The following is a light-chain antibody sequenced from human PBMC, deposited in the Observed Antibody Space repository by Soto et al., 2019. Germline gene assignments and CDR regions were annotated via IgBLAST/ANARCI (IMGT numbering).Light chain of an antibody. CDR3: QQHNNWPLT. CDR1: QSISNN. CDR2: DAS. Sequence: EIVLTQSPATLSVSPGERATLSCRASQSISNNLAWYQQKPGQAPKLLIYDASTRATGLPARFSGSGSGTEFTLTISSLQSEDLGSFYCQQHNNWPLTLGGGTKVDIK. J-gene: IGKJ4*01. V-gene: IGKV3-15*01.